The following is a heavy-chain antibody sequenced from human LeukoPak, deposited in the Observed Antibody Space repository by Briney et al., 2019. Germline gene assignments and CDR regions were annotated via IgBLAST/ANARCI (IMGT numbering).Heavy chain of an antibody. CDR2: IYYSGST. J-gene: IGHJ4*02. D-gene: IGHD1-26*01. CDR3: ARQSGSYEGFDY. CDR1: GGSISNYY. V-gene: IGHV4-59*12. Sequence: SETLSLTCTVSGGSISNYYWSWIRQPPGKGLEWIGYIYYSGSTNYNPSLKSRVTISVDTSKNQFSLKLSSVTAADTAVYYCARQSGSYEGFDYWGQGTLVTVSS.